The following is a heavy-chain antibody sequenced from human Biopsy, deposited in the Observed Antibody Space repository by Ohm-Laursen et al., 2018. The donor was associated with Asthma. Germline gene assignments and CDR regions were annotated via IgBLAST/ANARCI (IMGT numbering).Heavy chain of an antibody. J-gene: IGHJ3*02. Sequence: SLRLSCAASGFVFSQCGMHWVRQGPGEGLEWAALVSSDGHNKYYEDSVKGRFTISRDNSRNRLYLQINRLTVEDSAVYFCARQSGQDYGDSSGFDIWGQGTKVAVSS. D-gene: IGHD3-22*01. CDR1: GFVFSQCG. CDR2: VSSDGHNK. CDR3: ARQSGQDYGDSSGFDI. V-gene: IGHV3-30*03.